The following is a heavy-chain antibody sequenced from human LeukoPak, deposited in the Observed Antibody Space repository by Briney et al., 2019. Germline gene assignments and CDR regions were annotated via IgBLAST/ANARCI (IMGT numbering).Heavy chain of an antibody. V-gene: IGHV3-30*04. CDR3: ATEGRHSGSDDFDI. J-gene: IGHJ3*02. Sequence: GGSLRLSCASSGFTFSSYAIHWVRQVPGQGLEWVALIFDDGSIRYYADSVRGRLSVSRDNSKNTVSLDMNSLRVEDSAVYYCATEGRHSGSDDFDIWGQGTTVTVSS. CDR1: GFTFSSYA. CDR2: IFDDGSIR. D-gene: IGHD5-12*01.